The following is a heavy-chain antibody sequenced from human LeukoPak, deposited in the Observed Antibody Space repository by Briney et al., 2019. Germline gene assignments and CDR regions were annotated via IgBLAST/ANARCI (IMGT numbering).Heavy chain of an antibody. D-gene: IGHD3-10*01. CDR1: GFTFSSYS. CDR2: ISYDASEK. CDR3: ARDNGEGYFGSGSFDY. V-gene: IGHV3-30*04. J-gene: IGHJ4*02. Sequence: AGRSLRLSCAASGFTFSSYSRHWVRQAPGKGLDWVTRISYDASEKYYADSVKGRFTISRDNSKNTLHLQMNSLRTEDTALYYCARDNGEGYFGSGSFDYWGQGILVIVSS.